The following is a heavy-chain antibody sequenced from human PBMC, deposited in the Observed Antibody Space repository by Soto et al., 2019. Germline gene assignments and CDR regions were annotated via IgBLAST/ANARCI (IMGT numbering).Heavy chain of an antibody. Sequence: SETLSLTCAVSSGSISSSNWWSWVRQPPGKGLEWIGEIYHSGSTNYNPSLKSRVTISVDKSKNQFSLKLSSVTAADTAVYYCARRSGIAAAGSNWFDPWGQGTLVTVSS. J-gene: IGHJ5*02. CDR1: SGSISSSNW. CDR3: ARRSGIAAAGSNWFDP. CDR2: IYHSGST. V-gene: IGHV4-4*02. D-gene: IGHD6-13*01.